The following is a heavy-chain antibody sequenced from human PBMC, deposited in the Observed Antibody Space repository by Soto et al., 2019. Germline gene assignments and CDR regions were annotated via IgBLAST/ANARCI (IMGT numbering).Heavy chain of an antibody. D-gene: IGHD3-16*02. V-gene: IGHV1-3*01. J-gene: IGHJ4*02. CDR3: ARDIDDYIWGSYRYLFDY. CDR2: INAGNGNT. CDR1: GYTFTSYA. Sequence: GASVKVSCKASGYTFTSYAMHWVRQAPGQRLEWMGWINAGNGNTKYSQKFQGRVTITRDTSASTAYMELSSLRSEDTAVYYCARDIDDYIWGSYRYLFDYWGQGTLVTVSS.